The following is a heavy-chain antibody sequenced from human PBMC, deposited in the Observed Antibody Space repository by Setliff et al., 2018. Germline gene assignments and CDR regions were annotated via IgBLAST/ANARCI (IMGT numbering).Heavy chain of an antibody. V-gene: IGHV3-21*01. J-gene: IGHJ6*03. Sequence: PGESLKISCAASGFTFTNYAMSWVRQAPGKGLEWVSSFSSRNDYIYYADSVKGRFTISRDNAKTSLYLQMDSLRAEDTAVYYCARSGGIGNYNWDVWGKGTTVTVSS. CDR1: GFTFTNYA. CDR2: FSSRNDYI. D-gene: IGHD3-16*01. CDR3: ARSGGIGNYNWDV.